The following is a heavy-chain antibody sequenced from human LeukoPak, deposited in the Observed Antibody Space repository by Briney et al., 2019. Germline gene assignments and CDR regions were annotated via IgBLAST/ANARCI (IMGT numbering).Heavy chain of an antibody. CDR2: ISAYNGNT. CDR1: GYTFTSYG. V-gene: IGHV1-18*01. Sequence: ASVKVSCKASGYTFTSYGISWVRQAPGQGLEWMGWISAYNGNTNYAQKLQGRVTMTTDTSTSTAYMELRSLRSDDTAVYYCAREGCGGDCTSADFDYWGQGTLVTVSS. CDR3: AREGCGGDCTSADFDY. J-gene: IGHJ4*02. D-gene: IGHD2-21*02.